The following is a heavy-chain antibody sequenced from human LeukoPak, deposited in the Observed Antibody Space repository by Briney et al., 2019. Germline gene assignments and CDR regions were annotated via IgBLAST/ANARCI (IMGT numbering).Heavy chain of an antibody. CDR1: GFSFSSFA. V-gene: IGHV3-23*01. J-gene: IGHJ5*02. CDR3: TKDPNGDYVGAFDP. CDR2: ITGGHYPT. Sequence: GGSLRLSYAASGFSFSSFAMTWVRQAPGKGLEWVSSITGGHYPTYNTDSVKGRFTISRDNSKNTLYLQMNSLRADDTAVYYCTKDPNGDYVGAFDPWGQGTLVTVSS. D-gene: IGHD4-17*01.